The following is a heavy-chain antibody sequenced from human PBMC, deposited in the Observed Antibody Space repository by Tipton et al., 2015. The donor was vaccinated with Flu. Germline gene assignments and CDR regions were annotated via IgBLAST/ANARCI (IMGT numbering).Heavy chain of an antibody. CDR3: ARRDYSNYVSDPKNWFDP. D-gene: IGHD4-11*01. CDR2: IFHTGST. CDR1: GFRFSDYY. Sequence: QVQLVQSGGGLVKPGGSLRLSCAASGFRFSDYYWGRIRQPPGKGLEWIGNIFHTGSTYHNPSLKGRVALSVDRSKNQFSLKVISVTAADTAVYYCARRDYSNYVSDPKNWFDPWGQGTLVTVPA. J-gene: IGHJ5*02. V-gene: IGHV4-38-2*01.